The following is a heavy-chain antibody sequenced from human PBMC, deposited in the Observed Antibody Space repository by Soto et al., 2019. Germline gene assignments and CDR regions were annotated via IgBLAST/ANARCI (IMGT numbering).Heavy chain of an antibody. D-gene: IGHD6-6*01. V-gene: IGHV3-48*02. Sequence: EVQLVESGGGLVQPGGSLRLSCAASGFTFSSYSMNWVRQAPGKGLEWVSYISSSSSNRYYADSVKGRFTISRDNARNSLYLQMNSLRDEDTAVYYCARGSSIEGSYYYYGMDVWGQGTTVTVSS. CDR3: ARGSSIEGSYYYYGMDV. J-gene: IGHJ6*02. CDR1: GFTFSSYS. CDR2: ISSSSSNR.